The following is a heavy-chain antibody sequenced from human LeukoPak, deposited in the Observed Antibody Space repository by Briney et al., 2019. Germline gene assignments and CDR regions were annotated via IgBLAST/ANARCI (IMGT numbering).Heavy chain of an antibody. J-gene: IGHJ4*02. CDR1: GYSFTSQA. CDR3: VGAETSVGYFDY. D-gene: IGHD4-23*01. CDR2: VNTTTGNP. Sequence: GASVKDSCKASGYSFTSQAINWVRQAPGQGLQWMGWVNTTTGNPTYAQGFTGRLVFSFDTSVSTAYLQISSLKAEDTAVYYCVGAETSVGYFDYWGQGTLVTVSS. V-gene: IGHV7-4-1*02.